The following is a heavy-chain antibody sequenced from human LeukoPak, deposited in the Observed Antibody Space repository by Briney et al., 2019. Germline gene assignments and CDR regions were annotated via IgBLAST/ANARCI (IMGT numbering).Heavy chain of an antibody. D-gene: IGHD1-1*01. CDR1: GGSISSYY. CDR2: IYYSGST. CDR3: ARQDGNSKYYFDY. V-gene: IGHV4-59*01. Sequence: SETLSLTCTVSGGSISSYYWSWIRQPPGKGLEWIGYIYYSGSTNYNPSLKSRATISVDPSKNQFSLKLSSVTAADTAMYYCARQDGNSKYYFDYWGQGTLVTVSS. J-gene: IGHJ4*02.